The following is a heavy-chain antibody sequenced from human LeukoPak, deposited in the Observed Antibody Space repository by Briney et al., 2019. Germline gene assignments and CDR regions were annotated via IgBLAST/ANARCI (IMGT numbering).Heavy chain of an antibody. CDR3: ARHQWLVIDY. D-gene: IGHD6-19*01. J-gene: IGHJ4*02. V-gene: IGHV4-39*01. CDR1: GGSISSSSYY. CDR2: IYYSGST. Sequence: PSETLSLTCTVSGGSISSSSYYWGWIRQPPGKGLEWIGSIYYSGSTYYNPSLKSRVTISVDTSKNQFSLKLSSVTAADTAVYYCARHQWLVIDYWGQGTLVTVSS.